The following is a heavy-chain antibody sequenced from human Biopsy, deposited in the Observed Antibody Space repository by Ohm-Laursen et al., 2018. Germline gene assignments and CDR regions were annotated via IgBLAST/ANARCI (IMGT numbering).Heavy chain of an antibody. Sequence: SSVKVSCKASGGTLTNHAVGWVRQAPGQGLEWGGSSIPLFNTANYAGKFQGRVTLTADKSTTTAYMELSSLRSEDTAIYYCARFPLGAYDDSGSYRAVEHWYFDLWGRGTLVTVSS. V-gene: IGHV1-69*06. D-gene: IGHD3-22*01. CDR2: SIPLFNTA. CDR1: GGTLTNHA. CDR3: ARFPLGAYDDSGSYRAVEHWYFDL. J-gene: IGHJ2*01.